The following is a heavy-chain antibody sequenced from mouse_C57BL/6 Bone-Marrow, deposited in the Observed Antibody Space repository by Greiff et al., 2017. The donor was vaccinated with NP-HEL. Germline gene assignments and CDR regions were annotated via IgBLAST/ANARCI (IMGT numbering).Heavy chain of an antibody. J-gene: IGHJ2*01. Sequence: VQLKQSGAELVRPGASVKLSCTASGFNIKDDYMHWVKQRPEQGLEWIGWIDPENGDTEYASKFQGKATITADTSSNTAYLQLSSLTSEDTAVYYCTTSPITTVVATGYYWGQGTTLTVSS. CDR3: TTSPITTVVATGYY. CDR1: GFNIKDDY. CDR2: IDPENGDT. V-gene: IGHV14-4*01. D-gene: IGHD1-1*01.